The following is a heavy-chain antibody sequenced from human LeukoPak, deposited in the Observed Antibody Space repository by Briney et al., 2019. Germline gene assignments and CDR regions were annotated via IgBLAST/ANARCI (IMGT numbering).Heavy chain of an antibody. CDR1: GFSFSSYA. CDR2: ISGSGGST. V-gene: IGHV3-23*01. CDR3: AKLLTSGWRPIDY. D-gene: IGHD6-19*01. J-gene: IGHJ4*02. Sequence: PGGSLRLSCAGSGFSFSSYAMSWVRQAPGKGLEWVSTISGSGGSTYYADSVKGRFTISRDNSKNTLYVQMNSLRAEDTAVYYCAKLLTSGWRPIDYWGQGTLVTVSS.